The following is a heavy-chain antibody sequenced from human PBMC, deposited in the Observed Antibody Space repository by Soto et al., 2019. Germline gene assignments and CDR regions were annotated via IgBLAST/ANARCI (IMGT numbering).Heavy chain of an antibody. CDR2: ISDTGGGT. D-gene: IGHD2-2*01. J-gene: IGHJ4*02. CDR1: GFIFGTYA. CDR3: AKDAGGGPYSTAWYEFDY. V-gene: IGHV3-23*01. Sequence: GGSLRLSCAASGFIFGTYAMSWFRQAPGKGPEWVAVISDTGGGTYYADSVKGRFTISRDNSKNTLYLQMNSLRAEDTGLYYCAKDAGGGPYSTAWYEFDYWGQGTQVTVSS.